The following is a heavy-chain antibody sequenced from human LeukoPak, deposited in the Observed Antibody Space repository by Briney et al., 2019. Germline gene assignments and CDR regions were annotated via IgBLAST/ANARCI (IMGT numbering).Heavy chain of an antibody. CDR3: ARPLVGTTDYFDY. V-gene: IGHV4-59*05. J-gene: IGHJ4*02. Sequence: GSLRLSCAASGFTFSTYAMSWVRQPPGKGLEWIGSIYYSGSTYYNPSLKSRATISVDTSKNQFSLKLSSVTAADTAVYYCARPLVGTTDYFDYWGQGTLVTVSS. CDR2: IYYSGST. CDR1: GFTFSTYA. D-gene: IGHD1-26*01.